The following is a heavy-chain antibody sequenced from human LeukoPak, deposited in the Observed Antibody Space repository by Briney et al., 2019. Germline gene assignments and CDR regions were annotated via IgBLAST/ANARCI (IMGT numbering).Heavy chain of an antibody. J-gene: IGHJ4*02. V-gene: IGHV3-30*18. D-gene: IGHD6-13*01. CDR1: GFTFSTYG. Sequence: GGSLRLSCAASGFTFSTYGMHWVRQARGKGLEWVAVISYDGSTKYYADSVRGRFTISRDNSESTLYLQMNSLRAEGTAVYYCAKDAAGPEYWGQGTLVTVSS. CDR2: ISYDGSTK. CDR3: AKDAAGPEY.